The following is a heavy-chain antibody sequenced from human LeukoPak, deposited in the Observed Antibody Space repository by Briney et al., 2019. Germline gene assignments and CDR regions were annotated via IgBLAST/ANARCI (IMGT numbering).Heavy chain of an antibody. V-gene: IGHV4-59*11. D-gene: IGHD4-17*01. J-gene: IGHJ3*02. CDR1: ADSFSSHY. Sequence: SETLSLTCAVSADSFSSHYWAWIRQPPGKGLEWIGYISDTGSTNYHPSLKSRVTISIDTSKNQFSLKLISVTAADTAVYYCARDLVTVTKGFDIWGQGTMVSVSS. CDR2: ISDTGST. CDR3: ARDLVTVTKGFDI.